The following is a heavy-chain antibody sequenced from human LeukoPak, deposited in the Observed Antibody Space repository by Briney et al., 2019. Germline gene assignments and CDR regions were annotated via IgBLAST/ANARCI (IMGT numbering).Heavy chain of an antibody. D-gene: IGHD3-10*01. CDR2: IYTSGST. Sequence: PSETLSLTCTVSGGSISSGSYYWSWIRQPAGKGLEWIGRIYTSGSTNYNPSLKSRVTISVDTSKNQFSLKLSSVTAADTAVYYCARATRDYYYGSGSYYSGGKNWFDPWGQGTLVTVSS. V-gene: IGHV4-61*02. CDR3: ARATRDYYYGSGSYYSGGKNWFDP. CDR1: GGSISSGSYY. J-gene: IGHJ5*02.